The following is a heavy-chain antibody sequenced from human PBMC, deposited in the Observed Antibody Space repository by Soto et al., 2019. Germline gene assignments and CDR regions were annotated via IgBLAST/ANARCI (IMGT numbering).Heavy chain of an antibody. Sequence: SETLSLTCTVSGGSISSGGYYWSWIRQHPGKGLEWIGYIYYSGSTYYNPSLKSRVTISVDTSKNQFSLKLSSVTAADTAVYYCARAVFTVWDYYYYMDVWGKGTTVTVSS. CDR2: IYYSGST. J-gene: IGHJ6*03. D-gene: IGHD3-16*01. V-gene: IGHV4-31*03. CDR3: ARAVFTVWDYYYYMDV. CDR1: GGSISSGGYY.